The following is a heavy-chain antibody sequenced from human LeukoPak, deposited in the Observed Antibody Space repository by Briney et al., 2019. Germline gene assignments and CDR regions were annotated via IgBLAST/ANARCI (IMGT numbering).Heavy chain of an antibody. CDR3: ARARESSGWYGFWYFDL. V-gene: IGHV3-21*01. CDR1: GFTFSSYS. D-gene: IGHD6-19*01. CDR2: ISSSSSYI. J-gene: IGHJ2*01. Sequence: KPGGSLRLSCAASGFTFSSYSMNWVRQAPGKGLEWVSSISSSSSYIYYADSVKGRFTISRDNAKNSLYLQMNSLRAEDTAVYYCARARESSGWYGFWYFDLWGRGTLVTVSS.